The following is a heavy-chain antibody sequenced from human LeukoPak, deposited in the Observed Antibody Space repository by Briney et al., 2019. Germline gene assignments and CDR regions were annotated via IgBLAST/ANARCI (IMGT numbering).Heavy chain of an antibody. CDR2: INPNSGGT. D-gene: IGHD6-6*01. CDR1: GYTFTGYY. V-gene: IGHV1-2*02. Sequence: GASVKVSCKASGYTFTGYYMHWVRQAPGQGLEWMGWINPNSGGTNYAQKFQGRVTMTRDTSISTAYMELSRLRSDDTAVCYCAREYSSSSALDYWGQGTLVTVSS. CDR3: AREYSSSSALDY. J-gene: IGHJ4*02.